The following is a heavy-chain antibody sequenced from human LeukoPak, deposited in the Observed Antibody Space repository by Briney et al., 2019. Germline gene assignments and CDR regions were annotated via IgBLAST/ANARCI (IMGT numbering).Heavy chain of an antibody. Sequence: ASVKVSCKASGYTFTSYGISWVRQAPGQGLEWMGWISAYNGNTNYAQKLQGRVTMTTDTSTSTAYMELRSLRSDDTAVYYCARGTRDSDTAMVTIWFDPWGQGTLVTVSS. CDR3: ARGTRDSDTAMVTIWFDP. CDR1: GYTFTSYG. CDR2: ISAYNGNT. D-gene: IGHD5-18*01. J-gene: IGHJ5*02. V-gene: IGHV1-18*01.